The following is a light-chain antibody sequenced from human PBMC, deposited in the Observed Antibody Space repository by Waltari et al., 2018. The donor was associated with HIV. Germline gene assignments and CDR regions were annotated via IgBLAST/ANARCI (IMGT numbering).Light chain of an antibody. CDR1: QSVLYSSNNKNY. CDR3: QQYYSTPFT. J-gene: IGKJ3*01. V-gene: IGKV4-1*01. Sequence: DIVMTQSPDSLAVSLGERATINCKSSQSVLYSSNNKNYLAWSQQKPGQPPQLLIYWAATRESGVLDRCSGSGSGTVFPLTISSLQAEDVAVYYCQQYYSTPFTFGPGTKVDIK. CDR2: WAA.